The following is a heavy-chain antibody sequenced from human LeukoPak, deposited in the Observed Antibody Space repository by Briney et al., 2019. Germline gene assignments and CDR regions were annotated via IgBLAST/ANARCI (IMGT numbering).Heavy chain of an antibody. CDR1: GGSINNYY. D-gene: IGHD2-15*01. CDR2: IYTRGST. Sequence: SETLSLTCTVSGGSINNYYWSWIRQPAGKGLEWIGRIYTRGSTNYNPSLKSRVTMSVDTSKNQFSLKLSSVTAADTAVYYCARGRCCSADICSGGDAFDIWGQGTMVSVSS. CDR3: ARGRCCSADICSGGDAFDI. V-gene: IGHV4-4*07. J-gene: IGHJ3*02.